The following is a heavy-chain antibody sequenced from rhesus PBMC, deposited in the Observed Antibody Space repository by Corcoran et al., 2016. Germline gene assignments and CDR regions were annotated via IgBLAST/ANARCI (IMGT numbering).Heavy chain of an antibody. Sequence: QVQLQESGPGLVKPSETLSLTCAVSGGSLSGYYWNWLRPPPGKGLEWIGYIGGSSGSTCYNPSLKSRVTISTDTSKNQFSLKVRSVTAADTAVYYCARNPLRGRFDVWGPGVLVTVSS. J-gene: IGHJ5-1*01. CDR2: IGGSSGST. D-gene: IGHD2-39*01. CDR1: GGSLSGYY. CDR3: ARNPLRGRFDV. V-gene: IGHV4-165*02.